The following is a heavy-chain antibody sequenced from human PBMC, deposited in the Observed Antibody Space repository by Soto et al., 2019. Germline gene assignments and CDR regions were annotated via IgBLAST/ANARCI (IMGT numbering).Heavy chain of an antibody. CDR2: ISAYNGYI. D-gene: IGHD6-13*01. CDR3: AGDLRVDYSNAVRVDF. Sequence: ASVKVSCKASGYTFISYGISWVRQAPGQGLEWMGWISAYNGYINYAQNLQGRVTMTTDTSTSTAYMELRSLRSDDTAVYYCAGDLRVDYSNAVRVDFWGQGSLVNVSS. CDR1: GYTFISYG. V-gene: IGHV1-18*04. J-gene: IGHJ4*02.